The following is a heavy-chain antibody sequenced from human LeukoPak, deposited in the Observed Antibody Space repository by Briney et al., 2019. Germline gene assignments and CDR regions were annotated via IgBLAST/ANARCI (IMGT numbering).Heavy chain of an antibody. D-gene: IGHD3-22*01. CDR2: ISGSGGRT. Sequence: GGSLRPSCAASGLTFSIYAMSWVRQAPGKGLEWVSAISGSGGRTYYADSVKGRFTTSRDNSKNTLYLQMSSLRAEDTAVYYCAKVDDSRITMIVGQLLNWGRGTLVTVSS. CDR1: GLTFSIYA. J-gene: IGHJ4*02. CDR3: AKVDDSRITMIVGQLLN. V-gene: IGHV3-23*01.